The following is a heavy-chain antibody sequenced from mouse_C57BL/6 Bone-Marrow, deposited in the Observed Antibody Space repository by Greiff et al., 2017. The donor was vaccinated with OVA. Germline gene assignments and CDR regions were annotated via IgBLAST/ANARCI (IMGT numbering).Heavy chain of an antibody. CDR3: ARDGYSNGPYYAMDY. J-gene: IGHJ4*01. CDR2: INPNNGGT. D-gene: IGHD2-5*01. V-gene: IGHV1-26*01. Sequence: EVQLQQSGPELVKPGASVKISCKASGYTFTDYYMNWVKQSHGKSLEWIGDINPNNGGTSYNQKFKGKATLTVDKSSSTAYMELRSLTSEDSAVYYCARDGYSNGPYYAMDYWGQGTSVTVSS. CDR1: GYTFTDYY.